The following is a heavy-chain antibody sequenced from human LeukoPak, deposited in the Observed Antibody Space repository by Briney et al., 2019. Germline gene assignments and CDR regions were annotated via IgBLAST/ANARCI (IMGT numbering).Heavy chain of an antibody. CDR3: AKDIATKRWLRPDPSFDY. Sequence: GGSLRLSCAASGFIFSNHGMHWVRQAPGKGLEWVSFMRYDGVNEHYPDSVKGRFHISRDNSKNTLYLQMNSLRVEDTAVYYCAKDIATKRWLRPDPSFDYWGQGTLVTVSS. CDR1: GFIFSNHG. V-gene: IGHV3-30*02. D-gene: IGHD5-12*01. J-gene: IGHJ4*02. CDR2: MRYDGVNE.